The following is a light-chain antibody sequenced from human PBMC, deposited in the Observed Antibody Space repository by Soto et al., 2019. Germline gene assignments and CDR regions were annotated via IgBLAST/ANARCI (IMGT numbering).Light chain of an antibody. CDR3: SSYAGRSSYV. CDR2: EVN. Sequence: QSALTQPPSASGSPGQSVAISCTGTSSDVGGYNYVSWYQQHPGKAPKLMIYEVNKRPSGVPDRFSGSKSGNTASLTISGLRAEDEADYYCSSYAGRSSYVFGTGTKLTVL. CDR1: SSDVGGYNY. V-gene: IGLV2-8*01. J-gene: IGLJ1*01.